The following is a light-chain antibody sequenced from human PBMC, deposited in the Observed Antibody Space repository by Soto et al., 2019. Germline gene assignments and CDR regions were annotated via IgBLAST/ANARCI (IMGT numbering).Light chain of an antibody. CDR1: SSDVGGYDY. CDR3: SSFTSSSTLVT. CDR2: DVS. V-gene: IGLV2-14*03. J-gene: IGLJ2*01. Sequence: QSALTQPASVSGSPGQSITISCSGTSSDVGGYDYVSWYQQHPGRAPKLMIYDVSNRPSGVSDRFSGSKSGNTASLTISGLQAEDEADYYCSSFTSSSTLVTFGGGTKLTVL.